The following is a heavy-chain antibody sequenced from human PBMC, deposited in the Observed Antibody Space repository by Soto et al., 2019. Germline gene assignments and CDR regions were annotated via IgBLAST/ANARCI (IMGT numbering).Heavy chain of an antibody. CDR2: IRTKSNSYAT. J-gene: IGHJ5*02. Sequence: GGSLRLSCAASGFTFSGSAMHWVRQASGKGLEWVGRIRTKSNSYATAYAASVKGRFTISRDDSKDTAYLQMNSLKTEDTAVYYCTRDPRNYYDSIGSANWFDPWGQGTLVTVSS. V-gene: IGHV3-73*01. CDR3: TRDPRNYYDSIGSANWFDP. D-gene: IGHD3-22*01. CDR1: GFTFSGSA.